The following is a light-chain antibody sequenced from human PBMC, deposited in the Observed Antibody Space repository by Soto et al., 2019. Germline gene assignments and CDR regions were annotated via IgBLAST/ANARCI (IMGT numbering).Light chain of an antibody. CDR2: KAS. CDR3: QQYNSYPYA. J-gene: IGKJ2*01. Sequence: DIQMTQSPSTLSASVGDRVTITCRASQSIRSWLAWYQQKPGKAPEVLIYKASSLEGEVPSRFSGSGSGTEFTLPLSSLQPDDFATYYCQQYNSYPYAFGQGTKLEIK. V-gene: IGKV1-5*03. CDR1: QSIRSW.